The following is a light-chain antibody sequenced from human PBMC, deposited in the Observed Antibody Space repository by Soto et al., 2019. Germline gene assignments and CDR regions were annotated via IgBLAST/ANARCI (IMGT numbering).Light chain of an antibody. V-gene: IGKV1-9*01. Sequence: IQLTQSPSSLSSSVGDRFTISFRASQGINTFLAWYQQKAGKAPKLLIYAASTLQSGVPSRFSGSGSGTDFTLTISSLQSEDFATYYCQQLNSYPITFGQGTRLETK. CDR3: QQLNSYPIT. CDR2: AAS. J-gene: IGKJ5*01. CDR1: QGINTF.